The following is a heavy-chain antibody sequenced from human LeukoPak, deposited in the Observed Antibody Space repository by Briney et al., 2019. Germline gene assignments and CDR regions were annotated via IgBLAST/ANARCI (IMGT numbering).Heavy chain of an antibody. J-gene: IGHJ4*02. V-gene: IGHV1-69*04. CDR3: AREAVVPAAKGDY. D-gene: IGHD2-2*01. CDR1: GGTFSSYA. Sequence: GASVKVSCKASGGTFSSYAISWVRQAPGQGLEWMGRIIPILGIANYAQKFQGRVTITADKSTSTAYMELRSLRSDDTAVYYCAREAVVPAAKGDYWGQGTLVTVSS. CDR2: IIPILGIA.